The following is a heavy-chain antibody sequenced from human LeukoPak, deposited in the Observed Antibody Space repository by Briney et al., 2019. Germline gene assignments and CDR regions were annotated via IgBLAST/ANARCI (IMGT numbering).Heavy chain of an antibody. CDR1: GGSISSYY. CDR3: ARHRSYYDSNGYSLAFDI. D-gene: IGHD3-22*01. CDR2: IYYSGST. Sequence: SETLSLTCTVSGGSISSYYWSWIRQPPGKGLEWIGYIYYSGSTNYNPSLKSRVTISVDTSKNQFSLKLSSVTAADTAVYYCARHRSYYDSNGYSLAFDIWGQGTMVTVSS. J-gene: IGHJ3*02. V-gene: IGHV4-59*08.